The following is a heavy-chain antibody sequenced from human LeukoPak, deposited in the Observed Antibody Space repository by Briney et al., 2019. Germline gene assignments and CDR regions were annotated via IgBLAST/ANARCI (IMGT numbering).Heavy chain of an antibody. CDR1: GFTFSRSA. D-gene: IGHD6-13*01. J-gene: IGHJ4*02. V-gene: IGHV3-48*03. CDR2: ISRTGNSI. Sequence: GGSLRLSCVASGFTFSRSAMNWVRLAPGKGLEWISYISRTGNSIYYADSVKGRFTISRDSAKNSLYLQMNSLRAEDTAVYYCARGPYSSNWYVDYWGQGTLVTVAS. CDR3: ARGPYSSNWYVDY.